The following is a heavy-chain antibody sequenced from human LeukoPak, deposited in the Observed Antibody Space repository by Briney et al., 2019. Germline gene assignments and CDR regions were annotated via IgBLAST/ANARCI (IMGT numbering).Heavy chain of an antibody. Sequence: GGSLRLSCAASGFTFSSYAMHWVRQAPGKGLEWVAVISYDGNNKYYADSVKGRFTISRDNSKNTLYLQMNSLRAEDTAVYYCASLVGATTVAFDIWGQGTMVTVSS. CDR2: ISYDGNNK. J-gene: IGHJ3*02. CDR3: ASLVGATTVAFDI. D-gene: IGHD1-26*01. CDR1: GFTFSSYA. V-gene: IGHV3-30-3*01.